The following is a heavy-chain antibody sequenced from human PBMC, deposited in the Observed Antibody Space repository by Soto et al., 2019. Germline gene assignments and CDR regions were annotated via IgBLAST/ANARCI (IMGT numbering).Heavy chain of an antibody. Sequence: KTSETLSLTCTVSGGSISSGDYYWSWIRQPPGKGLEWIGYIYYSGSTYYNPSLKSRVTISVDTSKNQFSLKLSSVTAADTAVYYCARTRAGRGQLQDYYFDYWGQGTLVTVSS. V-gene: IGHV4-30-4*01. CDR1: GGSISSGDYY. D-gene: IGHD6-6*01. CDR2: IYYSGST. CDR3: ARTRAGRGQLQDYYFDY. J-gene: IGHJ4*02.